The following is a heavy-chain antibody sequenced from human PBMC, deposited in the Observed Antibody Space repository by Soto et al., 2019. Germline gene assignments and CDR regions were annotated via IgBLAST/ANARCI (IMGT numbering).Heavy chain of an antibody. V-gene: IGHV3-30-3*01. CDR1: GFTFSSYA. CDR3: AREGFDWLALPTDY. Sequence: QVQLVESGGGVLQPGRSLRLSRAASGFTFSSYAMHWVRQAPGKGLEWVAVISYDGSNKYYADSVKGRFTMSRDNPENTLSLQMTGLRAEDKPVYYCAREGFDWLALPTDYWGQGTLVTVSS. D-gene: IGHD3-9*01. CDR2: ISYDGSNK. J-gene: IGHJ4*02.